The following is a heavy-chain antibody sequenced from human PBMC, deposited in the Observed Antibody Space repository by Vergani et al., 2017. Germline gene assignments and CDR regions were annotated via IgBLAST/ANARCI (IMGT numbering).Heavy chain of an antibody. CDR3: AKDTYYDFWSGRSFDY. Sequence: EVQLVESGGGLVQPGRSLRLSCAASGFTFDDYAMHWVRQAPGKGLEWVSGISWNSGSIGYADSVKGRFTISRDNAKNSLYLQMNSLRAEDTALYYCAKDTYYDFWSGRSFDYWGQGTLVTVSS. CDR2: ISWNSGSI. CDR1: GFTFDDYA. V-gene: IGHV3-9*01. D-gene: IGHD3-3*01. J-gene: IGHJ4*02.